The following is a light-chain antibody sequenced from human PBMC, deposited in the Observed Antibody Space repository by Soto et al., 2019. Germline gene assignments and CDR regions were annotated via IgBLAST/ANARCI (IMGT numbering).Light chain of an antibody. CDR2: DAS. J-gene: IGKJ1*01. Sequence: DIQMTQTPSSLSASVGDRVTITCQASQDINNCLNWYHQKPGKAPKLLIYDASNLETGVPLRFSGSGSVTHFTLTISSLQPEDTATYYCQQYDNLPLSVGPGTKVEIK. CDR3: QQYDNLPLS. V-gene: IGKV1-33*01. CDR1: QDINNC.